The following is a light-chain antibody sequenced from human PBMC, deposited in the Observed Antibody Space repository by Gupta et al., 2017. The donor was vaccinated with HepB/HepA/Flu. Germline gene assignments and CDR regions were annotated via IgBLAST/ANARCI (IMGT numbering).Light chain of an antibody. CDR3: CSYAGTFTYV. CDR2: DVS. CDR1: NSDIGGYEF. Sequence: QSALTQPRSVSGSPGPSVTISCTGTNSDIGGYEFVSWYQQHPDKAPKLIIYDVSKRPSGVPNRFFGSKSGNTASLIISGLQAEDEADYYCCSYAGTFTYVFGIGTKVTVL. J-gene: IGLJ1*01. V-gene: IGLV2-11*01.